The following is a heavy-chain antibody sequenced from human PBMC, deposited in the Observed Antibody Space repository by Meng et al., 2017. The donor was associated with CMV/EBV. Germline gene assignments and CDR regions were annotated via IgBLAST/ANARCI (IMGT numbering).Heavy chain of an antibody. V-gene: IGHV3-21*01. CDR3: AREGEEGAVAVGPYYFDY. CDR2: ISSSSSYK. Sequence: GGSLRLSCAASGFTFSSYSMNWVRQAPGKGLEWVSSISSSSSYKYYADSVKGRFTISRDNAKNSLYLQMNSLRAEDTAVYYCAREGEEGAVAVGPYYFDYWGQGTLVTVSS. CDR1: GFTFSSYS. D-gene: IGHD6-19*01. J-gene: IGHJ4*02.